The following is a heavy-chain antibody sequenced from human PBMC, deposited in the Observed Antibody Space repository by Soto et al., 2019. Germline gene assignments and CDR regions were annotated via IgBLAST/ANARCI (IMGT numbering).Heavy chain of an antibody. CDR1: GGSISSSSYY. D-gene: IGHD3-3*01. Sequence: SETLSLTCTVSGGSISSSSYYWGWIRQPPGKGLEWIGSIYYSGSTYYNPSLKSRVTISVDTSKNQFSLKLSSVTAADTAVYYCARHDHYDFWSGYSDAFDIWGQGTMVTVSS. J-gene: IGHJ3*02. V-gene: IGHV4-39*01. CDR3: ARHDHYDFWSGYSDAFDI. CDR2: IYYSGST.